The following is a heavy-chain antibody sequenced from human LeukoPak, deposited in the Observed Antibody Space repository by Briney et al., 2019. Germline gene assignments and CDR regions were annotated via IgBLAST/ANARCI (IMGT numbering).Heavy chain of an antibody. Sequence: GGPLSLSCAASGFAFNSYAIHWVRQAPGKGLEGVAVIWHDGSNKYYADSVKGRFTISRDNSKNTLYLQMNSLRAEDTAVYYCVRDLILVWTPGDDFDFWGQGTLVIVSS. V-gene: IGHV3-33*01. J-gene: IGHJ4*02. CDR2: IWHDGSNK. D-gene: IGHD3-16*01. CDR3: VRDLILVWTPGDDFDF. CDR1: GFAFNSYA.